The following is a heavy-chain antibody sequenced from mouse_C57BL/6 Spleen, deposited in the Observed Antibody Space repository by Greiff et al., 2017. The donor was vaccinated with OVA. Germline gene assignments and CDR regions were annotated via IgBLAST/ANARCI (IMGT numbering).Heavy chain of an antibody. CDR3: ARNDYDSYYYAMDY. CDR1: GFSLTSYG. CDR2: LWSGGST. Sequence: VQLQQSGPGLVQPSQSLSITCTVSGFSLTSYGVHWVRQSPGKGLEWLGVLWSGGSTDYNAAFISRLSISKDNSKSQVFFKMNSLQADDTAIYYCARNDYDSYYYAMDYGGQGTSVTVSS. D-gene: IGHD2-4*01. V-gene: IGHV2-2*01. J-gene: IGHJ4*01.